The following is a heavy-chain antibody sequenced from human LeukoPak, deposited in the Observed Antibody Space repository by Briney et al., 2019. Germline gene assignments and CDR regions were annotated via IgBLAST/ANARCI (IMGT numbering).Heavy chain of an antibody. D-gene: IGHD3-10*01. CDR1: GFTLSSYG. V-gene: IGHV3-64*01. J-gene: IGHJ4*02. Sequence: GGSLRLSCAASGFTLSSYGMHWVRQAPGKGLEYVSAISSNGGSTYYANSVKGRFTISRDNSKNTLYLQMGSLRAEDMAVYYCARADYYGSGSYDYWGQGTLVTVSS. CDR2: ISSNGGST. CDR3: ARADYYGSGSYDY.